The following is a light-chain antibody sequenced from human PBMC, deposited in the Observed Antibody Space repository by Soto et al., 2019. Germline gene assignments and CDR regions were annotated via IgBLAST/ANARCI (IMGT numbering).Light chain of an antibody. Sequence: EIVLTQSPATLSLSPGERATLYCRASQNINSYLAWYQQKPGQAPRLLIYATSNRATCIPARFSGSGSGTDFTLSISILEPADFEVYYCQQRSSWPFTFCPRTKVHIK. CDR2: ATS. CDR1: QNINSY. V-gene: IGKV3-11*01. J-gene: IGKJ3*01. CDR3: QQRSSWPFT.